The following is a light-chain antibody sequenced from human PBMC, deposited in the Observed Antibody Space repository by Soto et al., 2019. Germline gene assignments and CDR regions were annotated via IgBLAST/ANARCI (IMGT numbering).Light chain of an antibody. CDR2: DVV. V-gene: IGLV2-14*03. Sequence: QSVLTQPASVSGSPGQSITISCTGTSSDVGGFNSVSWYKLRPGTAPKLILYDVVDRPSGVSYRFSGSKSGNTASLTISGLPAADEADYFCSSYTSTMTNVFGSGTKVTVL. J-gene: IGLJ1*01. CDR1: SSDVGGFNS. CDR3: SSYTSTMTNV.